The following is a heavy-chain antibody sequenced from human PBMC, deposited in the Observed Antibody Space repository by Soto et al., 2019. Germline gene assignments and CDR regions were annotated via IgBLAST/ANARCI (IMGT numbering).Heavy chain of an antibody. CDR2: ISGSTNYR. J-gene: IGHJ4*02. V-gene: IGHV3-11*03. Sequence: GGSLRLSCAASGFTFTDYSMSWIRQAPGKGLEWVSYISGSTNYRNYADSVRGRFTISRDNANSSLHLQMNSLRAEDTAVYYCARNGVDSSSWYFFDYWGQGTLVTVSS. CDR1: GFTFTDYS. CDR3: ARNGVDSSSWYFFDY. D-gene: IGHD6-13*01.